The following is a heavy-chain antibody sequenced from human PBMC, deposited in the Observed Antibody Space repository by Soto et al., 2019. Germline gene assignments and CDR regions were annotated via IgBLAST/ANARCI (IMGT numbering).Heavy chain of an antibody. V-gene: IGHV3-48*01. CDR1: GFTFSSYS. CDR3: ARDRPYCTNGVCPTMWDY. J-gene: IGHJ4*02. D-gene: IGHD2-8*01. CDR2: ISSSSSTI. Sequence: LSLTCAASGFTFSSYSMNWVRQAPGKGLEWVSYISSSSSTIYYADSVKGRFTISRDNAKNSLYLQMNSLRAEDTAVYYCARDRPYCTNGVCPTMWDYWGQGTLVTVSS.